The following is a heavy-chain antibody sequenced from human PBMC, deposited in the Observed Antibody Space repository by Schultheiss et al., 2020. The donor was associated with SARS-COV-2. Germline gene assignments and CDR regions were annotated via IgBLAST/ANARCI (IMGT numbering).Heavy chain of an antibody. D-gene: IGHD3-10*01. J-gene: IGHJ5*02. Sequence: GSLRLSCTVSGGSVSSGSYYWSWIRQPPGKGLEWIGEINHSGSTNYNPSLKSRVTISVDTSKNQFSLKLSSVTAADTAVYYCATEVRGSGWFDPWGQGTLVTVSS. CDR1: GGSVSSGSYY. V-gene: IGHV4-61*01. CDR3: ATEVRGSGWFDP. CDR2: INHSGST.